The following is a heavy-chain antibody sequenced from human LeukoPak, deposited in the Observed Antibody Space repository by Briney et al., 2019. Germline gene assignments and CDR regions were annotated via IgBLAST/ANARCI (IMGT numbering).Heavy chain of an antibody. Sequence: ASVKVSCKASGYTFTGYYMHWVRQAPGQGVEWRGWINPNSGGTNNAQKFQGRVTMTRDTSISTAYMELSRLRSDDTAVYYCARDYDFWSGCDYWGQGTLVTVSS. CDR3: ARDYDFWSGCDY. D-gene: IGHD3-3*01. CDR1: GYTFTGYY. J-gene: IGHJ4*02. V-gene: IGHV1-2*02. CDR2: INPNSGGT.